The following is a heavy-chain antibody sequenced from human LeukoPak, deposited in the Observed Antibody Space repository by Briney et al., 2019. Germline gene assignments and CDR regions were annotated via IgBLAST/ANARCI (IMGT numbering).Heavy chain of an antibody. CDR1: GGSISSSSYY. V-gene: IGHV4-39*07. D-gene: IGHD3-16*01. Sequence: YPSETLSLTCTVSGGSISSSSYYWGWIRQPPGKGLEWIGNIYHSGNTYYNSSPKSRVTISVDTSKNQFSLRLTSVTAADTAVYYCASLRVPGDFDYWGQGTLVTVSS. J-gene: IGHJ4*02. CDR3: ASLRVPGDFDY. CDR2: IYHSGNT.